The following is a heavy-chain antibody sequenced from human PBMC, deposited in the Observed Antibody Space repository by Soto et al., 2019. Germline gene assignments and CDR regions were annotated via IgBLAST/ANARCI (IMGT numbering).Heavy chain of an antibody. V-gene: IGHV1-18*04. J-gene: IGHJ4*02. D-gene: IGHD6-25*01. CDR3: VRDPQRKDD. CDR2: ISANSGNT. CDR1: GYSFTSYG. Sequence: QVQLVQSGPEVKKPGASVKVSCKASGYSFTSYGVSWVRQAPGQGLEWMGWISANSGNTDYAQKFRGRVTMTTETSTSTAYMDLRSLRSDDTAVYYCVRDPQRKDDWGQGTLVTVSS.